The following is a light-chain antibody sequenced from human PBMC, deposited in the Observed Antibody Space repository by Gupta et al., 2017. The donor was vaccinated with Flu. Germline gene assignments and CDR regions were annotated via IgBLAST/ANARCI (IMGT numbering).Light chain of an antibody. CDR2: EDN. Sequence: FMLTQPHSVSESPGKTVTISCTRSSGSIASNYVQWYQQRPGSAPHTVIYEDNQRPSGVPDRVSGSIDSSSNSASLTIAGLKTEDEADYYCQSYDSSKSRVFGGGTKLTVL. V-gene: IGLV6-57*03. CDR3: QSYDSSKSRV. J-gene: IGLJ3*02. CDR1: SGSIASNY.